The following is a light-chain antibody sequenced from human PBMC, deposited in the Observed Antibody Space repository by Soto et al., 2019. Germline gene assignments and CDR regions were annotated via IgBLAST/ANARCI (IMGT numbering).Light chain of an antibody. CDR1: ESISSW. CDR2: KAS. V-gene: IGKV1-5*03. CDR3: QQYNSYSRT. Sequence: DIQMTQSPSTLSASVGDRVTITCRASESISSWVAWYQQKPGKVPKLLMYKASSLESGVPSRFSGSGSGTEFTLTISSLQPDDFATYYCQQYNSYSRTFGQGTKVAIK. J-gene: IGKJ1*01.